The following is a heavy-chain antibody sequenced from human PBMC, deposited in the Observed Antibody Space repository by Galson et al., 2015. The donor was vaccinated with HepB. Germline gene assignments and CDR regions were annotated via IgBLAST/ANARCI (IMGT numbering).Heavy chain of an antibody. D-gene: IGHD6-19*01. V-gene: IGHV1-46*01. CDR3: ARPLYSSGWYSGYYYGMDV. CDR1: GYTFTSYY. Sequence: SVKASCKASGYTFTSYYMHWVRQAPGQGLEWMGIINPSGGSTTYAQKFQGRVTMTRDTSTSTVYMEVSSLRSEDTAVYYCARPLYSSGWYSGYYYGMDVWGQGTTVTVSS. CDR2: INPSGGST. J-gene: IGHJ6*02.